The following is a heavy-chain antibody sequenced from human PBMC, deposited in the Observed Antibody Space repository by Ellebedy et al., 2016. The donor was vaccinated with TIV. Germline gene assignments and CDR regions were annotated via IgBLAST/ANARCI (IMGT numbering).Heavy chain of an antibody. CDR1: GFSFDDYA. V-gene: IGHV3-9*01. CDR2: ISWNSGSI. D-gene: IGHD1-7*01. J-gene: IGHJ3*02. Sequence: PGGSLRLSCAVSGFSFDDYAMHWVRQAPGKGLEWVSGISWNSGSIDYAGSVKGRFTISRDNAKNSLYLQMNSLRAEDTAVYYCASNPTELLLAFDIWGQGTMVTVSS. CDR3: ASNPTELLLAFDI.